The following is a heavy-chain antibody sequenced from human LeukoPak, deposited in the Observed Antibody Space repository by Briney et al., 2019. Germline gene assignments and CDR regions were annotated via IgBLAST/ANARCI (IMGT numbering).Heavy chain of an antibody. CDR1: EFTFSNYA. J-gene: IGHJ6*02. CDR2: ISSGGGDT. V-gene: IGHV3-23*01. CDR3: AKAEGATLYYYGVDV. Sequence: ARSLTLSCVASEFTFSNYAMNWVRQAPGKGLEWVSTISSGGGDTYIADSVKGRFTISRDNSKYTLYLQMNRLRADDTAVYYCAKAEGATLYYYGVDVWGQGTTVTVSS.